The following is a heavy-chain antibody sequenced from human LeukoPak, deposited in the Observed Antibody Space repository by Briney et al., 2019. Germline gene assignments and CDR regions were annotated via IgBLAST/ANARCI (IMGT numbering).Heavy chain of an antibody. CDR3: ATRWGGQQLPDYFDY. CDR2: IYYSGST. V-gene: IGHV4-39*01. J-gene: IGHJ4*02. D-gene: IGHD6-13*01. Sequence: SETLSLTCTVSGGSISSSSYYWGWIRQPPGKGLEWIGSIYYSGSTYYNPSLKSRVTISVDTSKNQFSLKLSSVAAADTAVYYCATRWGGQQLPDYFDYWGQGTLVTVSS. CDR1: GGSISSSSYY.